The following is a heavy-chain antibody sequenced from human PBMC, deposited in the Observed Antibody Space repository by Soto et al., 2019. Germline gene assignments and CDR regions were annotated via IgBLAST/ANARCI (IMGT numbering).Heavy chain of an antibody. CDR3: ARVDFWSGYFDY. Sequence: SETLSLTCTVSGGSISSYYWSWIRQPPGKGLEWIGYIYYSGSTNYNPSLKSRVTISVDTSKNQFSLKLSSVTAADTAVYYCARVDFWSGYFDYWGQGTLVTDSS. CDR1: GGSISSYY. J-gene: IGHJ4*02. V-gene: IGHV4-59*01. CDR2: IYYSGST. D-gene: IGHD3-3*01.